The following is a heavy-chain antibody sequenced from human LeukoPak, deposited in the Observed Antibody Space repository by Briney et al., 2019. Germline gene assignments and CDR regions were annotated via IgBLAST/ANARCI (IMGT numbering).Heavy chain of an antibody. D-gene: IGHD3-10*01. V-gene: IGHV1-69*04. Sequence: GASVKVSCKASGGTFSSYAISWVRQAPGQGLEWMGRIIPILGIANYAQKFQGRVTITADKSTSTAYMELSSLRSEDTAVYYCARSENKVQGVDYGMDVWGQGTTVTVSS. CDR1: GGTFSSYA. CDR2: IIPILGIA. CDR3: ARSENKVQGVDYGMDV. J-gene: IGHJ6*02.